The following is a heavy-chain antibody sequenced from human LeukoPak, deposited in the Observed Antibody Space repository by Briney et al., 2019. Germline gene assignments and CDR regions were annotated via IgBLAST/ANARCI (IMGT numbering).Heavy chain of an antibody. D-gene: IGHD4-17*01. Sequence: PGRSLRLSCAASGFSFDDYAMHWVRQAPGKGLEWVSGISWNSGSIGYADSVKGRFTISRDNAKNSLYLQMNSLRAEDMALYYCAKDAKIWYDYGDPGAFDIWGQGTMVTVSS. CDR3: AKDAKIWYDYGDPGAFDI. V-gene: IGHV3-9*03. J-gene: IGHJ3*02. CDR1: GFSFDDYA. CDR2: ISWNSGSI.